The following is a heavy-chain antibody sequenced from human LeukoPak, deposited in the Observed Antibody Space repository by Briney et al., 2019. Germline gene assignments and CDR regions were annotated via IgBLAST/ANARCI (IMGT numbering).Heavy chain of an antibody. CDR2: ISSSGSTI. CDR1: GFTFSSYE. CDR3: ARGPSSYLSWHDY. J-gene: IGHJ4*02. V-gene: IGHV3-48*03. Sequence: PGGSLRLSCAASGFTFSSYEMNWVRQAPGKGLEWVSYISSSGSTIYYADSAKGRFTISRDNAKNSLYLQMNSLRAEDTAVYYCARGPSSYLSWHDYWGQGTLVTVSS. D-gene: IGHD3-16*02.